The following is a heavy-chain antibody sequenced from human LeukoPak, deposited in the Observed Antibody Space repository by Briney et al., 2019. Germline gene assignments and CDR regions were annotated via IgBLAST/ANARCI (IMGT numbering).Heavy chain of an antibody. CDR2: MNPNSGNT. CDR3: ASPFTMYSSGWYALGY. Sequence: ASVKVSCKASGYTFTSYDINWVRQATGQGLEWMGWMNPNSGNTGYAQKFQGRVTMTRNTSISTAYMELSSLRSEDTAVYYCASPFTMYSSGWYALGYWGQGTLVTVSS. D-gene: IGHD6-19*01. J-gene: IGHJ4*02. CDR1: GYTFTSYD. V-gene: IGHV1-8*01.